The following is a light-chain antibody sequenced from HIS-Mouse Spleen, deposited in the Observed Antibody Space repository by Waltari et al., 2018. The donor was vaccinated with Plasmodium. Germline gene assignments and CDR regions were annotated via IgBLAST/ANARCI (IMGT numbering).Light chain of an antibody. J-gene: IGLJ2*01. CDR2: DVI. Sequence: QSALTQPPSASGSPGQSVTISCTGTSSDVGGYNYVPWYQQHPRKAPKLRIYDVIKRPSGVPDRFSGSKSGNTASLTVSGLQAEDEADYYCSSYAGSNNLVFGGGTKLTVL. CDR3: SSYAGSNNLV. V-gene: IGLV2-8*01. CDR1: SSDVGGYNY.